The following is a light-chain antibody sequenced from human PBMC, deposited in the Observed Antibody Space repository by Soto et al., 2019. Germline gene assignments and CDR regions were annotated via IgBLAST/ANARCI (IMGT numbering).Light chain of an antibody. CDR2: DVT. CDR3: CSYAGSYFFV. Sequence: QSALTQPRSVSGSPGQSVTISCTGTSSDVGGYNYVSWYQQHPGKAPKLILYDVTKRPSGVPDRSSGSKSGNTASLTISGLQAEDEPDYHCCSYAGSYFFVFGTGTKLTVL. CDR1: SSDVGGYNY. V-gene: IGLV2-11*01. J-gene: IGLJ1*01.